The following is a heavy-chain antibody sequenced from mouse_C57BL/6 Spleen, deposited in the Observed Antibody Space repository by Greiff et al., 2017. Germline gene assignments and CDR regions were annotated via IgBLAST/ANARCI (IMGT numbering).Heavy chain of an antibody. V-gene: IGHV14-4*01. D-gene: IGHD2-1*01. J-gene: IGHJ3*01. CDR1: GFNIKDDY. Sequence: EVQLQQSGAELVRPGASVKLSCTASGFNIKDDYMHWVKQRPEQGLEWIGWIDPENGDTDYASKFQGKATITADTSSNTAYLQLSSLTSEDTAVYYGTKWGGNYETFAYWGQGTLVTVSA. CDR3: TKWGGNYETFAY. CDR2: IDPENGDT.